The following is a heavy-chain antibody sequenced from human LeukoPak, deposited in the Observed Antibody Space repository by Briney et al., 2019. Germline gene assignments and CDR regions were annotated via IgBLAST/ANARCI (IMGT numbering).Heavy chain of an antibody. CDR1: GLTFSSHW. Sequence: AGGSLRLSCAASGLTFSSHWMSWVRQAPGKGLEWVANIKQDGSEKYYVDSVKGRFTISRDNAKNSLYLQMNSLRAEDTAVYYCARSRVRPYFDYWGQGTLVTVSS. CDR2: IKQDGSEK. J-gene: IGHJ4*02. CDR3: ARSRVRPYFDY. D-gene: IGHD1-1*01. V-gene: IGHV3-7*01.